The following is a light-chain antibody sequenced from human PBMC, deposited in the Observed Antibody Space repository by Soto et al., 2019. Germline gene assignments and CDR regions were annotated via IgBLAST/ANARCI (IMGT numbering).Light chain of an antibody. CDR3: SSYTSSSALL. Sequence: QSALTQPASVSGSPGQSITISCTGTSDDIGAYDYVSWQQQHPGKAPILMIYDVSHRPSGVSIRFSDSKSVNTASLTISGLEAEDEAYYYASSYTSSSALLFGTGTKLTVL. V-gene: IGLV2-14*03. J-gene: IGLJ1*01. CDR1: SDDIGAYDY. CDR2: DVS.